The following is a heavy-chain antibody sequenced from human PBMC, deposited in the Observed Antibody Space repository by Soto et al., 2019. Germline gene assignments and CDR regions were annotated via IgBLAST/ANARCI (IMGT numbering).Heavy chain of an antibody. Sequence: ASVKVSCKASGYTFTSYYMHWVRQAPGQGLEWMGIINPSDGSTSYAQKFQGRVTMTRDTSTSTVYMELSSLRSEDTAVYYCASSLGSQVVPAAAYYYYYGMDVWGQGTTVTVSS. CDR2: INPSDGST. CDR1: GYTFTSYY. J-gene: IGHJ6*02. D-gene: IGHD2-2*01. CDR3: ASSLGSQVVPAAAYYYYYGMDV. V-gene: IGHV1-46*01.